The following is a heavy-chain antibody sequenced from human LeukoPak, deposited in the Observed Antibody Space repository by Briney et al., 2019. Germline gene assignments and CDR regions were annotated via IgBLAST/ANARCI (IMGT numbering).Heavy chain of an antibody. V-gene: IGHV3-23*01. CDR3: AKDYYYDSSGYLRYFDY. CDR1: GFTFSSYA. J-gene: IGHJ4*02. CDR2: ISGSGGST. D-gene: IGHD3-22*01. Sequence: GGSLRLSCAASGFTFSSYAMSWVRQAPGKGLEWVSAISGSGGSTYYADSVKGRFTISRDNSTSTLYLQMNSLRAEDTAVYYCAKDYYYDSSGYLRYFDYWGQGALVTVSS.